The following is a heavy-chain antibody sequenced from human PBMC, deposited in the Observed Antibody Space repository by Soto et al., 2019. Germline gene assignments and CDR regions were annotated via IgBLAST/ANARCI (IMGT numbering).Heavy chain of an antibody. D-gene: IGHD3-10*01. Sequence: GGSLRLSCAASGFTFSGYSMNWVRQAPGKGLEWVSSISSSSSYIYYADSVKGRFTISRDNAKNSLYLQMNSLRAEDTAVYYCARDQDTMVRGVTHYWGQGTMVTVYS. CDR3: ARDQDTMVRGVTHY. V-gene: IGHV3-21*01. CDR2: ISSSSSYI. J-gene: IGHJ4*02. CDR1: GFTFSGYS.